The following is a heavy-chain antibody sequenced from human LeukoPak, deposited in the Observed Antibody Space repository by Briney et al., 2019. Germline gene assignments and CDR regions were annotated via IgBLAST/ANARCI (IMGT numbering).Heavy chain of an antibody. CDR1: GFTFSSYS. Sequence: GGSLRLSCAASGFTFSSYSMNWVRQAPGKGLQWVSSITSRGESTWYVDSVKGRFTITRDNSENTLYLQMHGLRAEDTAVYYCARDRPNYYGSDGHYYRRDGDYWGRGTLVSVSS. V-gene: IGHV3-23*01. J-gene: IGHJ4*02. CDR2: ITSRGEST. CDR3: ARDRPNYYGSDGHYYRRDGDY. D-gene: IGHD3-22*01.